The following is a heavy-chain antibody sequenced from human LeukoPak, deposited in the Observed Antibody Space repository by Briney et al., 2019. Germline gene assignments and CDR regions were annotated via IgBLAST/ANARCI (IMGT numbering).Heavy chain of an antibody. J-gene: IGHJ5*02. V-gene: IGHV3-23*01. CDR1: GFTFSSYA. D-gene: IGHD6-19*01. CDR3: AKGSGSGWYGWFAP. Sequence: GGSLRLSCASSGFTFSSYAMTWVRQAPGKGLEWVSSIDASGGSTYYADSVKGRFTISRDNSKNTFFLQMNTLRAADTAVYYCAKGSGSGWYGWFAPWGQGTLVTVSS. CDR2: IDASGGST.